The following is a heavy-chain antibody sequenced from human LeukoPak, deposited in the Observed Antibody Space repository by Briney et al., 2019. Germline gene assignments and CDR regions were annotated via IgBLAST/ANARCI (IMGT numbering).Heavy chain of an antibody. D-gene: IGHD3-22*01. V-gene: IGHV3-74*01. Sequence: GGSLRLSCAASGFTFSNHWMHWVRQVPGKGLVWVSRIDGGGSTTNYADPVKGRFSISRDNAKSTLYLQMNSLRAEDTAVYYCARGPGSSGGAYVGDYWGQGTLVTVSS. CDR3: ARGPGSSGGAYVGDY. CDR1: GFTFSNHW. CDR2: IDGGGSTT. J-gene: IGHJ4*02.